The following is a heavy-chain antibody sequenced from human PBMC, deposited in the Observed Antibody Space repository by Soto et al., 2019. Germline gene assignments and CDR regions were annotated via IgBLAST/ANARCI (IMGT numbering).Heavy chain of an antibody. J-gene: IGHJ6*02. D-gene: IGHD3-3*01. CDR1: GFTFSSYA. V-gene: IGHV3-23*01. Sequence: EVQLLESGGGLVQPGGSLRLSCAASGFTFSSYAMSWVRQAPGKGLEWVSAISGSGGSTYYADSVKGRFTISRDNSKNTLYLQMNSLRAEDTAVYYCAKDEGLFRGLRKGAYYYGMDVWGQGTTVTVSS. CDR3: AKDEGLFRGLRKGAYYYGMDV. CDR2: ISGSGGST.